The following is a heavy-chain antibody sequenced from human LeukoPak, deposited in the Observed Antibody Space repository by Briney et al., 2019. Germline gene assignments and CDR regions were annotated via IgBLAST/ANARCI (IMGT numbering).Heavy chain of an antibody. CDR1: GFTFDDYA. V-gene: IGHV3-9*01. CDR3: AKGRYCSGGSCYSGSDP. Sequence: GGSLRLSCAASGFTFDDYAMHWVRQAPGKGLEWVSGISWNSGSIGYADSVKGRFTISRDNAKNSLYLQMNSLRAEDTALFYCAKGRYCSGGSCYSGSDPWGQGTLVTVSS. CDR2: ISWNSGSI. D-gene: IGHD2-15*01. J-gene: IGHJ5*02.